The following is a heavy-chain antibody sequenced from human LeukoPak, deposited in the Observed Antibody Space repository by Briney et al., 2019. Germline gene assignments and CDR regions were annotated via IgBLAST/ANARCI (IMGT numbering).Heavy chain of an antibody. Sequence: SETLSLTCTVSGGSVNSHYWSWIRQPPGKGLESIGYMYYTGSTNYNPSLKSRVTISLDTSKNQFSLELTSVTPADTAVYYCARVLPGGFSYGAADYWGQGTLVTVSS. V-gene: IGHV4-59*02. CDR2: MYYTGST. CDR3: ARVLPGGFSYGAADY. J-gene: IGHJ4*02. D-gene: IGHD5-18*01. CDR1: GGSVNSHY.